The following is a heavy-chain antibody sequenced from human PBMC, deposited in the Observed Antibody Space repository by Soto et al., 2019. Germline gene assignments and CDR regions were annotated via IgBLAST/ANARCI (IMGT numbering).Heavy chain of an antibody. CDR1: GYSFIDYW. J-gene: IGHJ6*02. CDR3: ASSPRGYCSSTSCRELGNYYGMDV. Sequence: PGESLKISCKGSGYSFIDYWIGWVRQMPGKGLEWMGIIYPGDSDTRYSPSFQGQVTISADKSINTAYLQWSSLKASDTAMYYCASSPRGYCSSTSCRELGNYYGMDVWGQGTTVTVSS. D-gene: IGHD2-2*01. V-gene: IGHV5-51*01. CDR2: IYPGDSDT.